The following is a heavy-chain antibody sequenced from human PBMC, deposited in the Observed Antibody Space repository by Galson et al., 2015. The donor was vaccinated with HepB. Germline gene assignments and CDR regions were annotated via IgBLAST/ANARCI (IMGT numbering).Heavy chain of an antibody. V-gene: IGHV3-30*03. Sequence: SLRLSCAASGFTFSHYGMVWVRQVPGKGLEWMSFISRHGDTKLYADSMKGRFSISRDDSGNTLHLLMNSLSAEDTAVYFCGIVPGPMDVWGKGTTVTVSS. J-gene: IGHJ6*03. CDR3: GIVPGPMDV. CDR2: ISRHGDTK. D-gene: IGHD3-16*02. CDR1: GFTFSHYG.